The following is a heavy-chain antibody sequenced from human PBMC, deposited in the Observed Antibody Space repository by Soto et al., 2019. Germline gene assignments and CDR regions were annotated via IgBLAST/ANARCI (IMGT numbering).Heavy chain of an antibody. CDR3: AKDLTGPYDY. CDR2: IFYDGSKI. V-gene: IGHV3-30*18. J-gene: IGHJ4*02. Sequence: GGSLRLSCAASGFSFSSSGMHWVRQAPGKGLEGVADIFYDGSKIHYADSVKGRFTISRDNSKNTVHLQMNSLRPEDTAVYYCAKDLTGPYDYWGQGTLVTVSS. D-gene: IGHD3-9*01. CDR1: GFSFSSSG.